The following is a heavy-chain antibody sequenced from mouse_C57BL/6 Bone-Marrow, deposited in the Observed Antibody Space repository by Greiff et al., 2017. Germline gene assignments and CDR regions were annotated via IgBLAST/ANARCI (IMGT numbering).Heavy chain of an antibody. J-gene: IGHJ4*01. CDR1: GFSFNTYA. CDR2: IRSKSNNYAT. D-gene: IGHD1-1*01. CDR3: VRQYGSSYAMDY. Sequence: EVQGVESGGGLVQPKGSLKLSCAASGFSFNTYAMNWVRQAPGKGLEWVARIRSKSNNYATYYADSVKDRFTISRDDSESMLYLQMNNLKTEDTAMYYCVRQYGSSYAMDYWGQGTSVTVSS. V-gene: IGHV10-1*01.